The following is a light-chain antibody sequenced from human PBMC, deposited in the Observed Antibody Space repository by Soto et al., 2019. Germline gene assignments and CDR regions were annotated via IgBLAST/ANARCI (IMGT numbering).Light chain of an antibody. Sequence: QSAPTQPRSVSGSPGQSVTISCTGTRHDVGGYDYVSWYQQSPGKAPKLIIYDVIERPSGVPDRFSGSKSGNTASLTISGVQAEDEGDYYCCSYAGTYTFVVFGGGTKLTV. CDR2: DVI. J-gene: IGLJ2*01. CDR1: RHDVGGYDY. V-gene: IGLV2-11*01. CDR3: CSYAGTYTFVV.